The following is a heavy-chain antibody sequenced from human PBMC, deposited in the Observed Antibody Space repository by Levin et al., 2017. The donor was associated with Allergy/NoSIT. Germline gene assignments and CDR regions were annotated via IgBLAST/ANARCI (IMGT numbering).Heavy chain of an antibody. V-gene: IGHV3-7*01. J-gene: IGHJ6*02. CDR1: GFTFSNYW. CDR3: ARDGGRYDFWSALPMKYGMDV. CDR2: IKQDGSEK. D-gene: IGHD3-3*01. Sequence: LSLTCAASGFTFSNYWMSWVRQAPGKGLEWVANIKQDGSEKFYVDSVKGRFTISRENAKNSLYVQMNNLRADDTAVYYCARDGGRYDFWSALPMKYGMDVWGQGTTVTVSS.